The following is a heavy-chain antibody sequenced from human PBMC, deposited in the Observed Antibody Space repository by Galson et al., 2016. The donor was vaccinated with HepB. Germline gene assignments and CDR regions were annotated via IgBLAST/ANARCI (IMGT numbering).Heavy chain of an antibody. CDR2: TYYRSKWYH. D-gene: IGHD6-25*01. CDR1: GDSVSNKSAA. J-gene: IGHJ4*02. Sequence: CAISGDSVSNKSAAWIWVRQSPSRGLGWLGRTYYRSKWYHDYAVAGKSRISINPDASKNPFSLQLNSVTPEEPAVYFCARGIGRLRYVLGDWGQGTLATVSS. CDR3: ARGIGRLRYVLGD. V-gene: IGHV6-1*01.